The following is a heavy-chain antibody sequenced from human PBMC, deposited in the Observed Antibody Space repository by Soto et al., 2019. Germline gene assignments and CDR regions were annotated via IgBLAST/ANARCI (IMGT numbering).Heavy chain of an antibody. J-gene: IGHJ4*02. CDR1: GFSLSSPAVG. CDR3: AHGSGWLSDY. Sequence: QITLKESGPTLVKPTQTLTLTCTFSGFSLSSPAVGVNWIRQPPRKALEWLALIYWDDDKQYSPSLRSRLTITKDTSKNQVVLTMTNMDPVDTATYYCAHGSGWLSDYWGQGTLVTVSS. D-gene: IGHD6-19*01. CDR2: IYWDDDK. V-gene: IGHV2-5*02.